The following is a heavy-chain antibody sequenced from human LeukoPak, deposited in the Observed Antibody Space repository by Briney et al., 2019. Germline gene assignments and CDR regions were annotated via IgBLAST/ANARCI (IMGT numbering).Heavy chain of an antibody. CDR3: SRPLSFGELFRLDD. CDR2: ISRSGAYT. CDR1: GFTFSSYE. J-gene: IGHJ4*02. V-gene: IGHV3-48*03. Sequence: GGSLRLSCAASGFTFSSYEMNWVRQAPGKGPEWVSYISRSGAYTYYTDSVKGRFTVSRDNAKKLLFLQMDSLRAEDTALYYCSRPLSFGELFRLDDWGQGTLVTVSS. D-gene: IGHD3-10*01.